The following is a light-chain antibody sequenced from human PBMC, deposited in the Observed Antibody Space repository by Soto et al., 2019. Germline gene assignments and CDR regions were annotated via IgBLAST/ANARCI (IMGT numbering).Light chain of an antibody. CDR3: MQATYWPPT. CDR1: RSLVYSDGNAY. J-gene: IGKJ1*01. CDR2: KAS. Sequence: DVVMTQSPLSLPVTLGQPASISCRSSRSLVYSDGNAYLNWFQQRPGQSPRRLIYKASNRDSGVPDRFSGSGSGTYFTLQISRVEAEDVGVYYCMQATYWPPTFGRGTRVEIK. V-gene: IGKV2-30*01.